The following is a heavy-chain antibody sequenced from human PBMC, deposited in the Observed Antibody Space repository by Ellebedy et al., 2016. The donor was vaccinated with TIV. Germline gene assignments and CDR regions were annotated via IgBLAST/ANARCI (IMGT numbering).Heavy chain of an antibody. Sequence: ASVKVSCXASGYTFTSYDIHWVRQATGQGLEWMGWMNPNSGNTGYAQKFQGRVTMTRNTSISTAYMELSSLRSEDTAVYYCARVRRVYGDYCLTYWGQGTLVTVSS. V-gene: IGHV1-8*01. D-gene: IGHD4-17*01. CDR3: ARVRRVYGDYCLTY. J-gene: IGHJ4*02. CDR1: GYTFTSYD. CDR2: MNPNSGNT.